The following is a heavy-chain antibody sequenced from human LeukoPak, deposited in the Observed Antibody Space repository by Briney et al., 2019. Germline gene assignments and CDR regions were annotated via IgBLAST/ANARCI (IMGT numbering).Heavy chain of an antibody. Sequence: SETLSLTCAVYGGSFSGYYWSWIRQPPGKGLEWIGEINHSGSTNYNPSLKSRVTISVDTSKNQFSLKLSSVTAADTAVYYCARRGDYLLDYWGQGTLVTVSS. D-gene: IGHD4-17*01. J-gene: IGHJ4*02. CDR1: GGSFSGYY. V-gene: IGHV4-34*01. CDR3: ARRGDYLLDY. CDR2: INHSGST.